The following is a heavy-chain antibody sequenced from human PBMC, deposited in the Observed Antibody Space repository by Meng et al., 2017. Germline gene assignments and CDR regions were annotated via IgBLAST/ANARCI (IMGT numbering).Heavy chain of an antibody. J-gene: IGHJ6*01. CDR2: IYTSGST. D-gene: IGHD4-23*01. CDR3: ARNYGGNYYYYYYGMDV. CDR1: GGSISSGSYY. Sequence: SETLSLTCTVSGGSISSGSYYWSWIRQPAGKGLEWIGRIYTSGSTNYNPSLKSRITISVDTSKNQFSLKLSSVTAADTAVYYCARNYGGNYYYYYYGMDVWGQGTTVTVYS. V-gene: IGHV4-61*02.